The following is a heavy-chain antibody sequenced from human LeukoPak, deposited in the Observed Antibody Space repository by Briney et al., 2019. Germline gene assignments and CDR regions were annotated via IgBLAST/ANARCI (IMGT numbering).Heavy chain of an antibody. V-gene: IGHV3-23*01. CDR2: ISGSGGST. CDR1: GFTFSSYA. Sequence: PGGSLRLSCAASGFTFSSYAMSWVRQAPGKGLEWVSAISGSGGSTYYADSVKGRFTISRDNPKNTLYLQMNSLRAEDTAVYYCAKDVNYYDSSGYDPQGYWGQGTLVTVSS. J-gene: IGHJ4*02. CDR3: AKDVNYYDSSGYDPQGY. D-gene: IGHD3-22*01.